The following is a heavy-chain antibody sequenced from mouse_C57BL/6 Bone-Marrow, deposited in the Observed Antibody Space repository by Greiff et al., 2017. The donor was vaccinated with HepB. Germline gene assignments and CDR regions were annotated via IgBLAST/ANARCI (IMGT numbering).Heavy chain of an antibody. CDR2: IRLKSDNYAT. D-gene: IGHD2-2*01. V-gene: IGHV6-3*01. J-gene: IGHJ2*01. CDR1: GFTFSNYW. CDR3: TSLFYVYDGLDY. Sequence: EVKLVESGGGLVQPGGSMKLSCVASGFTFSNYWMNWVRQSPEKGLEWVAQIRLKSDNYATHYAESVKGRFTISRDDSKSSVYLQMNNLRAEDTGIYYCTSLFYVYDGLDYWGQGTTLTVSS.